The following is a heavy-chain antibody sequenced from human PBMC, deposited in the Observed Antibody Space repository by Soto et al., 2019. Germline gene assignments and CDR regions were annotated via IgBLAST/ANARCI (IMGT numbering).Heavy chain of an antibody. CDR2: ISAYNGNT. Sequence: QVQLVQSGADVKKPGASVTVSCKASGYTFTSYGISWVRQAPGQGREWMGWISAYNGNTNYAQKLQGRVTMNTDTTTSTADVALRSLRSDDTAVYYCARLRVRCMDVWGQGTTVTVSS. D-gene: IGHD3-10*01. J-gene: IGHJ6*02. CDR3: ARLRVRCMDV. V-gene: IGHV1-18*01. CDR1: GYTFTSYG.